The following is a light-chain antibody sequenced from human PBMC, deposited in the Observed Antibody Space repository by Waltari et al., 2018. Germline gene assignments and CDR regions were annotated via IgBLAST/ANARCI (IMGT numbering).Light chain of an antibody. J-gene: IGKJ1*01. Sequence: DLQMTQSPSSLSASVGERVTITCRASQTISRYLNWYQQKPGKAPNRLIYAASSLQSGVPSRFSGSGSGRDFTLIITSLQPEDFATYYCQESYSFTRTFGQGTKVEIK. CDR3: QESYSFTRT. CDR1: QTISRY. V-gene: IGKV1-39*01. CDR2: AAS.